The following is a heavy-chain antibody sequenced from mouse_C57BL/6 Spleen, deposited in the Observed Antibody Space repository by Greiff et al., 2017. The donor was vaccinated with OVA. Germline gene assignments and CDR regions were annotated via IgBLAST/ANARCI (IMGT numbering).Heavy chain of an antibody. Sequence: VKVVESGAELARPGASVKLSCKASGYTFTSYGISWVKQRTGQGLEWIGEIYPRSGNTYYNEKFKGKATLTADKSSSTAYMELRSLTSEDSAVYFCDYYGSRAYWGQGTLVTVSA. J-gene: IGHJ3*01. CDR2: IYPRSGNT. CDR1: GYTFTSYG. CDR3: DYYGSRAY. D-gene: IGHD1-1*01. V-gene: IGHV1-81*01.